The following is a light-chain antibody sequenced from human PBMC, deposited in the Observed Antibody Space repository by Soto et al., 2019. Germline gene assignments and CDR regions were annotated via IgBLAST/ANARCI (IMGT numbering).Light chain of an antibody. CDR3: QQYNKWPNT. CDR2: GAS. Sequence: EIVMTQSPATLSVSPGERATLSCRASQSVSSNLAWYQQKPGQAPRLLIYGASTRATGIPARFSGSGSGTEFTLTISSLQSEDFAVYYCQQYNKWPNTFGPGTKLEIK. V-gene: IGKV3-15*01. CDR1: QSVSSN. J-gene: IGKJ2*01.